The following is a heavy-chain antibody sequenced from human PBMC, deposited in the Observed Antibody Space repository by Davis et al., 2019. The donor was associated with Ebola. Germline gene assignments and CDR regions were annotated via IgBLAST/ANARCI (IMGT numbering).Heavy chain of an antibody. D-gene: IGHD5-12*01. J-gene: IGHJ4*02. CDR1: GYTFTSYA. CDR2: IIPIFGTA. Sequence: SVKVSCKASGYTFTSYAISWVRQAPGQGLEWMGGIIPIFGTANYAQKFQGRVTITADESTSTAYMELSSLRSEDTAVYYCASRDWGDSGYDGVKYFDLWGQGTLVTVSS. V-gene: IGHV1-69*13. CDR3: ASRDWGDSGYDGVKYFDL.